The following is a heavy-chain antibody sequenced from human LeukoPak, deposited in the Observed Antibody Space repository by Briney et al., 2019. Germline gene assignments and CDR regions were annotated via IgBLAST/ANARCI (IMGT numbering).Heavy chain of an antibody. CDR1: GFTFSSYG. V-gene: IGHV3-33*08. D-gene: IGHD2-15*01. CDR2: IWYDGSNK. J-gene: IGHJ5*02. CDR3: ARDFYGYCSGGSCYHPPLGLPWFDP. Sequence: GGSLRLSCAASGFTFSSYGMPWVRQAPGKGLEWVAVIWYDGSNKYYADSVKGRFTISRDNSKNTLYLQMNSLRAEDTAVYYCARDFYGYCSGGSCYHPPLGLPWFDPWGQGTLVTVSS.